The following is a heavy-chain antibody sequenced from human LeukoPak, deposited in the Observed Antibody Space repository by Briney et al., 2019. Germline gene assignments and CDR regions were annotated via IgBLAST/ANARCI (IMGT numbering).Heavy chain of an antibody. CDR3: ARVSYYYMDV. Sequence: SETLSLTCAVSGGSISSSNWWSWVRPPPGKGLEWIGSIYHSGSTYYNPSLKSRVTISVDTSKNQFSLKLSSVTAADTAVYYCARVSYYYMDVWGKGTTVTVAS. J-gene: IGHJ6*03. CDR2: IYHSGST. CDR1: GGSISSSNW. V-gene: IGHV4-4*02.